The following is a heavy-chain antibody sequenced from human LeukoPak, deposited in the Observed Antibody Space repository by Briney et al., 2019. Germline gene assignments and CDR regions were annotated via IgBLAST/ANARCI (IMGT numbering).Heavy chain of an antibody. Sequence: GASVKVSCKASGYTFTSYDINWVRQATGQGLELMGWMNPNSGNTGYAQKFQGRVTMTRNTSISTAYMELSSLRSEDTAVYYCARGSGCSGGSCSYYYFDYWGQGTLVTVSS. CDR2: MNPNSGNT. CDR3: ARGSGCSGGSCSYYYFDY. D-gene: IGHD2-15*01. CDR1: GYTFTSYD. V-gene: IGHV1-8*01. J-gene: IGHJ4*02.